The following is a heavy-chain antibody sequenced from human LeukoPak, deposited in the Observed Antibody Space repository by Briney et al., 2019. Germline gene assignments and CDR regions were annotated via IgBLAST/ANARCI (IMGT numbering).Heavy chain of an antibody. Sequence: PGGSLRLSCAASGFTFSSYDMHWVRQATGKGLEWVSAIGTAGDTYYPGSVKGRFTISRENAKNSLYLQMNSLRAGDTAVYYCARGKGIAAALDYWGQGTLVTVSS. V-gene: IGHV3-13*04. D-gene: IGHD6-13*01. J-gene: IGHJ4*02. CDR1: GFTFSSYD. CDR2: IGTAGDT. CDR3: ARGKGIAAALDY.